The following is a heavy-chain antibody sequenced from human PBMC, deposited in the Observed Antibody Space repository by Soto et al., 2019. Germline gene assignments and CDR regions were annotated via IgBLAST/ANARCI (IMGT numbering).Heavy chain of an antibody. D-gene: IGHD3-16*02. J-gene: IGHJ6*02. Sequence: QVQLVQSGAEVKKPGSSVKVSCKASGGTFSSYTISWVRQAPGQGLEWMGRIIPILGIANYAQKFQGRVTITADKSTSTAYMELSSLGSEDTAVYYCARALRLGELSPLDVWGQGTTVTVSS. CDR1: GGTFSSYT. CDR2: IIPILGIA. V-gene: IGHV1-69*02. CDR3: ARALRLGELSPLDV.